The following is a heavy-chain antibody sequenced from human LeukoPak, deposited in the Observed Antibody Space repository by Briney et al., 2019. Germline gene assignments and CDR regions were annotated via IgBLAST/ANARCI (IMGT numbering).Heavy chain of an antibody. CDR2: ISHSGGTT. D-gene: IGHD5-24*01. CDR1: GFTFSSYA. V-gene: IGHV3-23*01. Sequence: GGSLRLSCAASGFTFSSYAMSWVRQAPGKGPEWVSAISHSGGTTYYADSVKGRFTITRDNSKNTLYLQMNSLRAEDTAVYYCARERRDGYKVYFDYWGQGTLVTVSS. CDR3: ARERRDGYKVYFDY. J-gene: IGHJ4*02.